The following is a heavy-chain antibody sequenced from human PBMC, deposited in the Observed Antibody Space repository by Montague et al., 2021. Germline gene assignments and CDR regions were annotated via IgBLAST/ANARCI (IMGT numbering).Heavy chain of an antibody. J-gene: IGHJ6*02. Sequence: SLRLSCAASGFTFSGYAMNWVRQAPGKGLEWVSYITSTSRTIYYXDSVKGRFTISRDNAKNSLYLQMNSLRDDDTAVYYCAREDYFDSVNYYYYGMDVWGQGTTVTVSS. D-gene: IGHD3-10*01. CDR1: GFTFSGYA. V-gene: IGHV3-48*02. CDR3: AREDYFDSVNYYYYGMDV. CDR2: ITSTSRTI.